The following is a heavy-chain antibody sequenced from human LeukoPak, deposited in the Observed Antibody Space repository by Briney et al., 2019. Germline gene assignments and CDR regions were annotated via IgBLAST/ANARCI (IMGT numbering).Heavy chain of an antibody. CDR1: GGSISSYY. J-gene: IGHJ4*02. CDR2: IYYSGST. D-gene: IGHD2-8*02. Sequence: KPSETLSLTCTVSGGSISSYYWSWIRQPPGKGLEWIGHIYYSGSTNYNPSLKSRVTISVDTSKNQFSLKLSSVTAADTAVYYCARSPDSGGSPRLVDYWGQGTLVTVSS. CDR3: ARSPDSGGSPRLVDY. V-gene: IGHV4-59*01.